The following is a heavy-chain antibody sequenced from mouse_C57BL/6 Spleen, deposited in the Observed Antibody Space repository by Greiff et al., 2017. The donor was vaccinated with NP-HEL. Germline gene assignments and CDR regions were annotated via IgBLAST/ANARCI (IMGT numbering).Heavy chain of an antibody. D-gene: IGHD1-1*01. V-gene: IGHV1-26*01. CDR1: GYTFTDYY. J-gene: IGHJ2*01. CDR3: SSHSSTVVAPDD. CDR2: INPNNGGT. Sequence: EVQLQQSGPELVKPGASVKISCKASGYTFTDYYMNWVKQSHGKSLEWIGDINPNNGGTSYNQKFKGKATLTVDKSSSTAYMELRSLTSEDSAVYYCSSHSSTVVAPDDWGKGTTLTVSS.